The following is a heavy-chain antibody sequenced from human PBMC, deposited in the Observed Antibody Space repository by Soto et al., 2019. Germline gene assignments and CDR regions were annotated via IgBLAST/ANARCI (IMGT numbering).Heavy chain of an antibody. D-gene: IGHD6-13*01. J-gene: IGHJ6*02. Sequence: EVQLVESGGGLVQPGGSLRLSCAASGFTFSSYWMSWVRQAPGKGLEWVANIKQDGSEKYYVDSVKGRFTISRDNAKNSLYLQMNSLRAEDTAVYYCARRIVIAAEYYYYGMDVWGQGTTVTVSS. CDR3: ARRIVIAAEYYYYGMDV. CDR1: GFTFSSYW. CDR2: IKQDGSEK. V-gene: IGHV3-7*04.